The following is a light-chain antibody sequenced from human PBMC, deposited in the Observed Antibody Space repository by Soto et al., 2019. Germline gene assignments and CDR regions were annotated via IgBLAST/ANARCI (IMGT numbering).Light chain of an antibody. CDR2: WAS. CDR1: QSVLFNSDNKNY. V-gene: IGKV4-1*01. J-gene: IGKJ1*01. CDR3: QQYYTTPPT. Sequence: DIVMTQSPHSLAVSLGERATINCKSSQSVLFNSDNKNYLTWYQQKPGQPPKLLFYWASTRESGVPDRFSGSGSATDFTLTISSLRAEDVAVYYCQQYYTTPPTFGQGTKVEIK.